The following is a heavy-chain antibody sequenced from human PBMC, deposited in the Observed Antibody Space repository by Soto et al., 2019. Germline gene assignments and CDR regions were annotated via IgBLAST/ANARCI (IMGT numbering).Heavy chain of an antibody. CDR3: AKDGLGSCTGGTCYGSDY. D-gene: IGHD2-15*01. V-gene: IGHV3-23*01. CDR2: ISGSGASI. CDR1: GFTFSSYV. Sequence: EVQLLESGGNLVQPGGSLRLSCAASGFTFSSYVMSWVRQAPGKGLEWVSTISGSGASIYDADSVKGRFIISRDNSKNTVYLQMNSLRAEDTAVYYCAKDGLGSCTGGTCYGSDYWGQGTLVTVSS. J-gene: IGHJ4*02.